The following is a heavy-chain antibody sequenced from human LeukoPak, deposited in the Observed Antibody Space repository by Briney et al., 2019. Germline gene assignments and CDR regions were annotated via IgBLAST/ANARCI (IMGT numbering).Heavy chain of an antibody. CDR3: ARLALNYYDSSGYYYVQKPIDY. CDR1: GDSISSSSDY. J-gene: IGHJ4*02. CDR2: IYYSGIT. D-gene: IGHD3-22*01. V-gene: IGHV4-39*01. Sequence: PSETLSLTCTVSGDSISSSSDYWGWVRHPPGKGLEWIGSIYYSGITYYNTSLKSRVTISVDTSKTQFSLKLSSVTAADTAVYYCARLALNYYDSSGYYYVQKPIDYWGQGTLVTVSS.